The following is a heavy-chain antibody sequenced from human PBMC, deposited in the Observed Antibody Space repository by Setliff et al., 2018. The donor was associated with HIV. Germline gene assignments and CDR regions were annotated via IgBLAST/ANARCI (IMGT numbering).Heavy chain of an antibody. V-gene: IGHV5-51*01. J-gene: IGHJ4*02. CDR1: GPSFTNYW. Sequence: GESLKISCKGSGPSFTNYWIAWVRQMPGKGLEWMGIIYPGDSDTRYSPSFQGQVTISADRSISTAYLQWFSLKASDTAMYYCANLHGSYFDYWGQGTLVTVSS. CDR2: IYPGDSDT. CDR3: ANLHGSYFDY.